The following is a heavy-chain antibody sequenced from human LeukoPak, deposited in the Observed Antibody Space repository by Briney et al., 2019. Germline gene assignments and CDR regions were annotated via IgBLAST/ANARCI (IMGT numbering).Heavy chain of an antibody. D-gene: IGHD3-10*01. CDR1: GFTFSSYA. CDR3: ARPRDSPGTFDY. CDR2: ISYDGSNK. V-gene: IGHV3-30*04. J-gene: IGHJ4*02. Sequence: GGSLRLSCAASGFTFSSYAMHWVRQAPGKGLEWVALISYDGSNKYDADSVKGRFTISRDNAKNTLYLQMNSLRAEDTAVYYCARPRDSPGTFDYWGQGTLVTVSS.